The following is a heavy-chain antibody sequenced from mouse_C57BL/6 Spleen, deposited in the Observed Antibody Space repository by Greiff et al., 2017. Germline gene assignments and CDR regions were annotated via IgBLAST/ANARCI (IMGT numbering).Heavy chain of an antibody. CDR3: ARSAQASHYYAMDY. CDR1: GYAFRSSW. J-gene: IGHJ4*01. Sequence: VQLQESGPELVKPGASVKISCKASGYAFRSSWMNWVKQRPGKGLEWIGRIYPGDGDTTYNGKFKGKATLTADNSSSTAYMQLSSLTSEDSAVYCCARSAQASHYYAMDYWGQGTLVTVSA. CDR2: IYPGDGDT. D-gene: IGHD3-2*02. V-gene: IGHV1-82*01.